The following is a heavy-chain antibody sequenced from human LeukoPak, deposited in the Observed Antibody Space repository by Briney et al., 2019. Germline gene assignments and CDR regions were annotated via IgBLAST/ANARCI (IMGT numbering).Heavy chain of an antibody. J-gene: IGHJ4*02. CDR3: ARCSRDLYYIDY. CDR1: GSSISSYY. Sequence: SETLSLTCTVSGSSISSYYWSWIRQPPGKGLEWIGYIYYSGSTKYNPSLKSRVTISVDASKTQFSLKLNSVTAADTAVYYCARCSRDLYYIDYWGQGTLVTVSS. V-gene: IGHV4-59*08. CDR2: IYYSGST. D-gene: IGHD2-15*01.